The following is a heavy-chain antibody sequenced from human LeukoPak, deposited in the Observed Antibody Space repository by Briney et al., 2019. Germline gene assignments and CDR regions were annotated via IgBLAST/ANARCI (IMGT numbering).Heavy chain of an antibody. D-gene: IGHD3-22*01. CDR1: GGSISSYY. CDR2: IYYSGST. V-gene: IGHV4-59*01. CDR3: ARFPYYYDSSAQKIFDY. J-gene: IGHJ4*02. Sequence: KASETLSLTCTVSGGSISSYYWSWIRQPPGKGLEWIGYIYYSGSTNYNPSLKSRVTISVDTSKNQFSLKLSSVTAADTAVYYCARFPYYYDSSAQKIFDYWGQGTLVTVSS.